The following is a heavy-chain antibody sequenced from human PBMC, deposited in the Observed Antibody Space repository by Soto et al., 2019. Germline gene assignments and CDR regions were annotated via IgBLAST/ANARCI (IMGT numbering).Heavy chain of an antibody. V-gene: IGHV1-18*01. CDR3: ARIKSSSWYSAIDWFYP. CDR1: GYTFTSYG. CDR2: ISAYNGNT. D-gene: IGHD6-13*01. J-gene: IGHJ5*02. Sequence: QVQLVQSGAEVKKPGASVKVSCKASGYTFTSYGISWVRQAPGQGLEWMGWISAYNGNTNYAQKLQGRATMTTDTASRRAYMELRSLRSDDTAVYYCARIKSSSWYSAIDWFYPWGQETLVTVSS.